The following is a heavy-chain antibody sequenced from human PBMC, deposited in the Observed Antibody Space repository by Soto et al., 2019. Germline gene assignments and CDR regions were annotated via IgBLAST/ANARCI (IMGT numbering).Heavy chain of an antibody. CDR2: FDLEDGET. J-gene: IGHJ6*02. V-gene: IGHV1-24*01. D-gene: IGHD3-10*01. Sequence: RASVRVSCKVSGYTLTELSMHWVRQAPGKGLEWMGGFDLEDGETIYAQKFQGRVTMTEDTSTDTAYMELSSLRSEDTAVYYCARGTRIIRFGESKYSYYGMDVWGQVTTVTV. CDR1: GYTLTELS. CDR3: ARGTRIIRFGESKYSYYGMDV.